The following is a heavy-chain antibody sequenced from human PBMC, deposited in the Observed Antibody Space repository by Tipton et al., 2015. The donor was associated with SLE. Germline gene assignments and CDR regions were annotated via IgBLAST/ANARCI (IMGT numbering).Heavy chain of an antibody. V-gene: IGHV4-59*01. J-gene: IGHJ3*01. CDR1: GGSISNYY. CDR2: IHNSGRT. CDR3: ARDQAAFDL. Sequence: TLSLTCTVSGGSISNYYWSWILQPPGKGLEWIGYIHNSGRTNYHPSLKSRVTMSVDTPKNQFSLKLSSVTAADTAVYYCARDQAAFDLWGQGTMVTVSS.